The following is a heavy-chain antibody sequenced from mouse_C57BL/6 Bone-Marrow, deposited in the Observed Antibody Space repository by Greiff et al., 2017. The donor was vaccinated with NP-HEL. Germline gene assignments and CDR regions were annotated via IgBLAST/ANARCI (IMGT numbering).Heavy chain of an antibody. CDR2: ISSGGDYI. D-gene: IGHD1-1*01. CDR1: GFTFSSYA. J-gene: IGHJ1*03. CDR3: TRGGTGVGWYFDV. V-gene: IGHV5-9-1*02. Sequence: EVKLVESGEGLVKPGGSLKLSCAASGFTFSSYAMSWVRQTPEKRLEWVAYISSGGDYIYYADTVKGRFTISRDNARNTLYLQMSSLKSEDTAMYYCTRGGTGVGWYFDVWGTGTTVTVSS.